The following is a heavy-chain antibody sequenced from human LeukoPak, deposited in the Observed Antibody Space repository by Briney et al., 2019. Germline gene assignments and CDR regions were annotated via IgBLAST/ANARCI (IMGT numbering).Heavy chain of an antibody. CDR2: IFYSGRT. Sequence: SETLSLTCTVSGGSISSSTYYWGWIRQPPGKGLEWIGSIFYSGRTYYNPPLKSRVTMSVDTSKNQFSLRLSSVNAADTAVYYCATRQAYRYSSGWAVVDYWGQGTLVTVSS. J-gene: IGHJ4*02. CDR1: GGSISSSTYY. V-gene: IGHV4-39*07. CDR3: ATRQAYRYSSGWAVVDY. D-gene: IGHD6-19*01.